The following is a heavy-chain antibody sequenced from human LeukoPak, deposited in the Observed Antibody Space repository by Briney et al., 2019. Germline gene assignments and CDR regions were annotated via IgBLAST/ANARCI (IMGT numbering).Heavy chain of an antibody. V-gene: IGHV1-24*01. J-gene: IGHJ4*02. Sequence: ASVKVSCKVSGYTLTELSMHWVRQAPGKGLEWMGGFDPEDGETIYAQKFQGRVTMTEDTSTDTAYMELSSLRSEDTAVYYCATAPFYSYGYEYWGQGTLVTVSS. D-gene: IGHD5-18*01. CDR3: ATAPFYSYGYEY. CDR1: GYTLTELS. CDR2: FDPEDGET.